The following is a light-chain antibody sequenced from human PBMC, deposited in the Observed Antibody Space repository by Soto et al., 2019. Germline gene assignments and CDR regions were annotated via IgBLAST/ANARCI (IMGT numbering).Light chain of an antibody. J-gene: IGKJ5*01. CDR1: QSVSSY. CDR3: QQRSNWPPIT. Sequence: EIVLTQSPATLSLSPGERATLSCRASQSVSSYLAWYQQKPGQAPRLLIYDASNRATGIPDRFSGSGSGTDFPLTISSLEPEDFAVYYCQQRSNWPPITFGQGTRLETK. CDR2: DAS. V-gene: IGKV3-11*01.